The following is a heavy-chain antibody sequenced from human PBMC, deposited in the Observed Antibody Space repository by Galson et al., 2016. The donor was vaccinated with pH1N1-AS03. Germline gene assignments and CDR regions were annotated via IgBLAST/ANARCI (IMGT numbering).Heavy chain of an antibody. V-gene: IGHV3-74*01. CDR3: AIADYGSGRILDY. J-gene: IGHJ4*02. D-gene: IGHD3-10*01. CDR1: QFFVGGFW. CDR2: INGDGTIA. Sequence: SLRLSCAVPQFFVGGFWMHWVRRVPGKGLVWVSRINGDGTIANYAGSVEGRFTVSRDNARNTLFLQMDRLTGDDTGVYYCAIADYGSGRILDYWGQGTLVTVSS.